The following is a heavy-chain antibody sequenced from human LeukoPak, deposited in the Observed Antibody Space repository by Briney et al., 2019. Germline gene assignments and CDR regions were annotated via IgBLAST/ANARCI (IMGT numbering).Heavy chain of an antibody. CDR2: ISSSGSTM. Sequence: GGSLRLSCAASGFTFSWYWMHWVRQAPGKGLEWVSFISSSGSTMWYADSVEGRVTISRDSAKNSLYLQMNSLRAEDTAVYYCARNFDVWGQGTRVTVSS. V-gene: IGHV3-48*03. CDR3: ARNFDV. J-gene: IGHJ3*01. CDR1: GFTFSWYW.